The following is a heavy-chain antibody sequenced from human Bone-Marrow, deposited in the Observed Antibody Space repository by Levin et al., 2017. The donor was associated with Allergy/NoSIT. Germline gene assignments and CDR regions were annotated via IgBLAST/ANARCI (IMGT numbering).Heavy chain of an antibody. CDR1: GFTFSDHY. Sequence: GESLKISCAGSGFTFSDHYMDWVRQAPGKGLEWVGRIRKKVNSYTTEYAASVKGRFTISRDDSKNSLYLQMNSLKTEDTAVYYCARGFCGGGACYSGDSWGQGTLVTVSS. CDR2: IRKKVNSYTT. CDR3: ARGFCGGGACYSGDS. J-gene: IGHJ4*02. D-gene: IGHD2-15*01. V-gene: IGHV3-72*01.